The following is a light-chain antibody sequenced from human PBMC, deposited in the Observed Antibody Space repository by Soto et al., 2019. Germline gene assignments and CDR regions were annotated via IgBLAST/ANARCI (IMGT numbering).Light chain of an antibody. CDR1: LSVSVY. CDR2: DAS. CDR3: HQRQYWPPIT. V-gene: IGKV3-11*01. Sequence: VVLTQSPATLSLSPGERATLSCRTSLSVSVYLDWYQQKPGQAPRLLISDASNRATGIPARFSGSGSGTDFTLTINSLEPEDFAVYYCHQRQYWPPITFGQGTRLEIK. J-gene: IGKJ5*01.